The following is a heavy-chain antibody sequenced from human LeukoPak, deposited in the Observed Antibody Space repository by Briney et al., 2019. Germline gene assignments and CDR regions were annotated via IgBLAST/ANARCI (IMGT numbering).Heavy chain of an antibody. CDR3: VREARGYHYTYFDY. CDR2: VSSGFHA. D-gene: IGHD5-18*01. J-gene: IGHJ4*02. Sequence: GGSLRLSCTASGFTLGSHDMHWVRQSPGQGREWVAAVSSGFHAFFADSVQGRFTVSREDARNSLYLQMNSLRAGDTAVYYCVREARGYHYTYFDYWGQGTLVTVSS. V-gene: IGHV3-13*01. CDR1: GFTLGSHD.